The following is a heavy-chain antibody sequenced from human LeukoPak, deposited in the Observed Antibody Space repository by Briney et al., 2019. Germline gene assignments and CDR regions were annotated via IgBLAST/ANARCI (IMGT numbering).Heavy chain of an antibody. CDR3: AKAAVTTCRGAYCYPFDY. CDR1: GFTFSSYA. Sequence: GGSLRLSCAASGFTFSSYAMHWVRQAPGKGLEWVAVISYDGSNKYYADSVKGRFAISRHSSKNTLFLQMNRLRPEDAAVYYCAKAAVTTCRGAYCYPFDYWGEGTLVTVSS. J-gene: IGHJ4*02. CDR2: ISYDGSNK. V-gene: IGHV3-30*09. D-gene: IGHD2-21*01.